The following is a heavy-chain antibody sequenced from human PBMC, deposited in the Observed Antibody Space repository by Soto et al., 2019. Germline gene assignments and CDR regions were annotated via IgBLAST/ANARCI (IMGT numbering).Heavy chain of an antibody. CDR3: AASHHIVGATCFDY. D-gene: IGHD1-26*01. J-gene: IGHJ4*02. CDR2: IVVGSGNT. Sequence: SVKVSCKASGFTFTSSAVQWVRQARGQRLEWIGWIVVGSGNTNYAQKFQERVTITRDMSTSTAYMELSSLRSEDTAVYYCAASHHIVGATCFDYWGQGTLVTVSS. CDR1: GFTFTSSA. V-gene: IGHV1-58*01.